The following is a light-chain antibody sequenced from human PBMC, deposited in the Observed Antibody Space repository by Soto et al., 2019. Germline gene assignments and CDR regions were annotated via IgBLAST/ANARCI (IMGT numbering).Light chain of an antibody. J-gene: IGKJ5*01. CDR3: QQYNKWPPT. Sequence: EIVMTQSPATVCGSPLERCTLSCRASQSVSSDLAWYQQKPGQAPRLLIYGASTRAIGIPARFSGSGSGTEFTLTISSLQSEDFAVYYCQQYNKWPPTFGQGTRLEIK. V-gene: IGKV3-15*01. CDR2: GAS. CDR1: QSVSSD.